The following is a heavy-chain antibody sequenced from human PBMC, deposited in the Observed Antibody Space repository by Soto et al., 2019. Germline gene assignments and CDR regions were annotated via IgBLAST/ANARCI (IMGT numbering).Heavy chain of an antibody. J-gene: IGHJ4*02. Sequence: GGSLRLSCAASGCTFSSYWMHWVRQAPGKGLVWVSRINSDGSSTSYADSVKGRFTMSRDNAKNTLYLQMNSLRAEDTAVYYCASAGNSGSYYVLDYWGQGTQVTVSS. D-gene: IGHD1-26*01. V-gene: IGHV3-74*01. CDR2: INSDGSST. CDR3: ASAGNSGSYYVLDY. CDR1: GCTFSSYW.